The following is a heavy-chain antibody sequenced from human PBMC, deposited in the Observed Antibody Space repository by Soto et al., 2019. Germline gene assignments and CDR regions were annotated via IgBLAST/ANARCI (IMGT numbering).Heavy chain of an antibody. CDR3: ARFSGGSYNTYYFYYGMEV. V-gene: IGHV1-18*04. D-gene: IGHD2-15*01. Sequence: GASVKVSCKASGYTFTSYGISWVRQAPGQGLDWMGWISAYNGNTKYAQDLQGRVTMTTDTSTSTAYMELRSLRSDDTAMYYCARFSGGSYNTYYFYYGMEVWGQGTTVTVSS. CDR1: GYTFTSYG. CDR2: ISAYNGNT. J-gene: IGHJ6*02.